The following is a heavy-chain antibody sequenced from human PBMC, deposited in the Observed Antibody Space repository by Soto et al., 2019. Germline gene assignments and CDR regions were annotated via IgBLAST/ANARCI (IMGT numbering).Heavy chain of an antibody. CDR2: ISAYNGNT. J-gene: IGHJ5*02. D-gene: IGHD2-2*02. Sequence: ASGKVSCKASGYTFTSYGISWVRQAPGQGLEWMGWISAYNGNTNYAQKLQGRVTMTTDTSTSTAYIELRSLRSDDTAVYYCARIIVVVPAAIVPLDPWGQGTLVTVSS. V-gene: IGHV1-18*01. CDR1: GYTFTSYG. CDR3: ARIIVVVPAAIVPLDP.